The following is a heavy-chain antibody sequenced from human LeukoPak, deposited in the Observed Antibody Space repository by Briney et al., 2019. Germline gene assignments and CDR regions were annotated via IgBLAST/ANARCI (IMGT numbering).Heavy chain of an antibody. CDR2: IYYSGST. V-gene: IGHV4-39*01. CDR3: ARQVSDFWSGYRTFDP. D-gene: IGHD3-3*01. J-gene: IGHJ5*02. CDR1: GDSISSVSYY. Sequence: SETLSLTCTVSGDSISSVSYYWGWIRQPPGKGLAWIGSIYYSGSTYYNPSLKSRVTISVDTSKNQFSLKLSSVTAADTAVYYCARQVSDFWSGYRTFDPWGQGTLVTVSS.